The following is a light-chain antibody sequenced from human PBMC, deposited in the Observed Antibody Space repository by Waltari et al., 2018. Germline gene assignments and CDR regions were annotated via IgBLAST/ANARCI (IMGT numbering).Light chain of an antibody. CDR2: GAS. J-gene: IGKJ2*01. CDR3: QQYNNWPPEDT. V-gene: IGKV3-15*01. CDR1: QSVSSN. Sequence: EIVMTQSPATLSVSPGEGATLSCRASQSVSSNLAWYQHKPGQAPRLLIYGASTGATGIPARFSGSGSGTEFTLTISSLQSEDFAFYYCQQYNNWPPEDTFGQGTKLEIK.